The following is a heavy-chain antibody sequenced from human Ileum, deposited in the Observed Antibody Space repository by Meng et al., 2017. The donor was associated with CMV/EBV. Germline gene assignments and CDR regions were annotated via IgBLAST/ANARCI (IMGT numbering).Heavy chain of an antibody. CDR1: GFTFSNYG. CDR2: ISHDGNNK. D-gene: IGHD2-15*01. Sequence: GESLKISCVASGFTFSNYGVHWVRQAPGKGLEWLTIISHDGNNKNYADSVRGRFTISRDNSKNTVYLQVDSLRVEDTGVYFCARACDKYCYFPDKWGQGTLVTVSS. V-gene: IGHV3-30-3*01. J-gene: IGHJ4*02. CDR3: ARACDKYCYFPDK.